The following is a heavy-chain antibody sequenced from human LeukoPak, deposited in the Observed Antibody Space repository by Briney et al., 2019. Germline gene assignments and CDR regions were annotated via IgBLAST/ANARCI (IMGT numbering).Heavy chain of an antibody. Sequence: ASVKVSCKASGGTFSSYAISWVRQAPGQGLEWMGGIIPIFGTANYAQKFQGRVTITADESTSTAYMELSSLRSEDTAVYYCARDRGRRIAAAGHGYWGQGTLVTSPQ. CDR2: IIPIFGTA. J-gene: IGHJ4*02. CDR3: ARDRGRRIAAAGHGY. V-gene: IGHV1-69*13. CDR1: GGTFSSYA. D-gene: IGHD6-13*01.